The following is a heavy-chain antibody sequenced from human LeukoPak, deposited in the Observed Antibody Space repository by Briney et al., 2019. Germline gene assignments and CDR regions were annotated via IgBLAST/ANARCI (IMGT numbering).Heavy chain of an antibody. V-gene: IGHV1-2*04. CDR1: GYTFTGYY. CDR2: INPNSGDT. D-gene: IGHD4-17*01. CDR3: ARAPIYGDYVLNY. J-gene: IGHJ4*02. Sequence: ASVKVSCKASGYTFTGYYMHWVRQAPGQGLEWMGWINPNSGDTNYAQKFQGWVTMTRDTSISTAYMELSRLRSDDTAVYYCARAPIYGDYVLNYWGQGTLVTVSS.